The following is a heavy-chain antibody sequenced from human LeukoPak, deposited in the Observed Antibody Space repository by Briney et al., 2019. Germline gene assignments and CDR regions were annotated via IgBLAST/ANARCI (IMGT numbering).Heavy chain of an antibody. Sequence: GGSLRLSCAASGFTFSAYGMSWVRQSPRKGLEWVSGVSGADGTTYYADSVKGRFTISRDNSKSTLYLQMNCLRAEDTAVYYCVREYSYMDVWGKGTSVTVSS. CDR2: VSGADGTT. CDR3: VREYSYMDV. V-gene: IGHV3-23*01. D-gene: IGHD2-15*01. J-gene: IGHJ6*03. CDR1: GFTFSAYG.